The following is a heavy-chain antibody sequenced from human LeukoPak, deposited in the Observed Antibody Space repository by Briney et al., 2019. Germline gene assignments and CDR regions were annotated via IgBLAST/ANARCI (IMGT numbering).Heavy chain of an antibody. J-gene: IGHJ5*02. D-gene: IGHD4-17*01. CDR2: LNWNGGRT. CDR3: ARGYGDYGWFDP. CDR1: GFPFDDYG. V-gene: IGHV3-20*04. Sequence: PGGSLDLSCAASGFPFDDYGMSWVRQAPGKGLEWVSGLNWNGGRTGYADSVKGRFTISRDNAKNSLYLQMNSLRAEDTAFYYCARGYGDYGWFDPWGQGTLVTVSS.